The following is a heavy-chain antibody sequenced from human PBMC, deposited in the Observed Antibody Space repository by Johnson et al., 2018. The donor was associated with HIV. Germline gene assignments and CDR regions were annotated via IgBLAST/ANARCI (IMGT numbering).Heavy chain of an antibody. V-gene: IGHV3-20*04. CDR1: GFTFDDYG. CDR3: AREMNFPDAFDI. J-gene: IGHJ3*02. CDR2: INWNGGST. D-gene: IGHD1-7*01. Sequence: VQLVESGGGLVKPGGSLRLSCAASGFTFDDYGMSWVRQAPGKGLEWVSGINWNGGSTGYADSVKGRFHISRDNAKNSLYLQMNSLRAEDTAVYYCAREMNFPDAFDILGQGTMVTVSS.